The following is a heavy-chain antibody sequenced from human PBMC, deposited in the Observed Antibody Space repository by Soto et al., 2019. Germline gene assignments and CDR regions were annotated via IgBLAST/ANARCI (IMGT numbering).Heavy chain of an antibody. CDR1: GFTFGTYA. V-gene: IGHV3-23*01. J-gene: IGHJ4*02. D-gene: IGHD6-19*01. Sequence: GGSLRLSCAASGFTFGTYAMNWVRQAPGKGLEWVSSTPGSGSSAYYADSVRGRFTISRDNSKNTVYLQLDSLRPEDSAIYYCAKGGSSGWFYFDFWGQGTQVTVSS. CDR3: AKGGSSGWFYFDF. CDR2: TPGSGSSA.